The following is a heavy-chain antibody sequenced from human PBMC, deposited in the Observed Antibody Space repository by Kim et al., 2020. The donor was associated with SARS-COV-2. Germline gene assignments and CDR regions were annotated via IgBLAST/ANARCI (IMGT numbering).Heavy chain of an antibody. Sequence: GGSLRLSCTASGFTFTGYAMNWVRQAPGKGLEWVSLIYIDGSRTYLLDSVKGQFTISRDNSKNTLFLQMNSLRAEDTALYYCAKDNEGPDDSFDMWGHWTLVTVYS. CDR2: IYIDGSRT. J-gene: IGHJ3*02. CDR3: AKDNEGPDDSFDM. V-gene: IGHV3-23*03. CDR1: GFTFTGYA.